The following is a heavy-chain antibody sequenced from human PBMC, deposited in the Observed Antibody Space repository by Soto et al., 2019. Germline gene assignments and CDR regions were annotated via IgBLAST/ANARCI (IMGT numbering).Heavy chain of an antibody. J-gene: IGHJ5*02. CDR3: ARDGTDLLPPIHTNWFDP. D-gene: IGHD3-3*01. CDR1: GGTFSSYA. Sequence: ASVKVSCKASGGTFSSYAISWVRQAPGQGLEWMGGIIPIFGTANYAQKFQGRVTITADESTSTAYMELSSLRSEDTAVYYCARDGTDLLPPIHTNWFDPWGQGTMVTVSS. V-gene: IGHV1-69*13. CDR2: IIPIFGTA.